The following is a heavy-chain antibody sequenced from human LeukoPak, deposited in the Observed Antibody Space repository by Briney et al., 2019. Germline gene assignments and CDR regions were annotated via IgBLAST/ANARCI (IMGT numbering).Heavy chain of an antibody. CDR3: AGTPPLPNYMDV. V-gene: IGHV1-69*13. CDR1: GGTFSSYA. CDR2: IIPILGTA. J-gene: IGHJ6*03. D-gene: IGHD1-7*01. Sequence: SVKVSCKASGGTFSSYAISWVRQAPGQGLEWMGGIIPILGTANYAQKFQGRVTITADESTSTAYMELSSLRSEDTAVYYCAGTPPLPNYMDVWGKGTTVTVSS.